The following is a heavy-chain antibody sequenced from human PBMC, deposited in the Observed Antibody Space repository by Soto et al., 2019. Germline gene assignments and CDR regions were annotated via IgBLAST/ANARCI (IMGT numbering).Heavy chain of an antibody. CDR2: ISYDGSNK. CDR1: GFTFSSYG. CDR3: AKDLYDFWSGYPPYNWFDP. D-gene: IGHD3-3*01. J-gene: IGHJ5*02. Sequence: QVQLVESGGGVVQPGRSLRLSCAASGFTFSSYGMHWVRQAPGKGLEWVAVISYDGSNKYYADSVKGRFTISRDNSKNTLYLKMNSLRAEDTAVYYCAKDLYDFWSGYPPYNWFDPWGQGTLVTVSS. V-gene: IGHV3-30*18.